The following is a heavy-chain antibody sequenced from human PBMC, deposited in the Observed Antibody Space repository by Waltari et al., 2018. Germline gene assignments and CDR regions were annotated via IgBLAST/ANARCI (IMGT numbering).Heavy chain of an antibody. J-gene: IGHJ6*02. Sequence: EVQLVESGGGLVQPGGSLRLSCAASGFTFTKYWMHWVRQDAGKGLMWVAHINRDGRSTTYGDSVKGRFTITRDNARDTVYLQMTSLRAEDTAVYFCVSDDPGLGLDVRGQGTTVTVSS. V-gene: IGHV3-74*01. CDR3: VSDDPGLGLDV. CDR2: INRDGRST. CDR1: GFTFTKYW. D-gene: IGHD7-27*01.